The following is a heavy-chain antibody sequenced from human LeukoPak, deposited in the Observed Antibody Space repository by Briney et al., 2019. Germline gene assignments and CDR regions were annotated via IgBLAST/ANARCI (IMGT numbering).Heavy chain of an antibody. CDR1: SGSLSSSY. Sequence: SETLSLPCTLSSGSLSSSYWSWIRQPAGKGLEWIGRIYTSGSTNYNPSLKSRVAMSVDTSKNQFSLDLTSVTAADAAVYYCARDCSGGTCYLGVLDYWGQGILVTVSS. CDR2: IYTSGST. D-gene: IGHD2-15*01. CDR3: ARDCSGGTCYLGVLDY. J-gene: IGHJ4*02. V-gene: IGHV4-4*07.